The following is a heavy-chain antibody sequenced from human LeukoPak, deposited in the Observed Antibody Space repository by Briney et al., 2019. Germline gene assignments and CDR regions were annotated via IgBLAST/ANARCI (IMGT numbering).Heavy chain of an antibody. CDR1: GFTFSSSA. CDR3: ARSSGWHLLLLDY. J-gene: IGHJ4*02. CDR2: IYYSGST. D-gene: IGHD6-25*01. V-gene: IGHV4-30-2*03. Sequence: LRLSCAASGFTFSSSAMSWVRQAPGKGLEWIGSIYYSGSTYYNPSLKSRVTISVDTSKNQFSLELNSVTAADTAVYYCARSSGWHLLLLDYWGQGTLVTVSS.